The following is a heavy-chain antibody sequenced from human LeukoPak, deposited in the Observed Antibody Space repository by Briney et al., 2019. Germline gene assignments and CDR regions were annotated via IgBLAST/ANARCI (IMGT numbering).Heavy chain of an antibody. Sequence: ASVKVSCKASGGTFSSYAISWVRQAPGQGLEWMGGIIPIFGTANYAQKFQGRVTITTDESTSTAYMELSSLRSEDTAVYYCARDPDSSSSRFDPWGQGTLVTVSS. CDR1: GGTFSSYA. J-gene: IGHJ5*02. CDR3: ARDPDSSSSRFDP. CDR2: IIPIFGTA. D-gene: IGHD6-6*01. V-gene: IGHV1-69*05.